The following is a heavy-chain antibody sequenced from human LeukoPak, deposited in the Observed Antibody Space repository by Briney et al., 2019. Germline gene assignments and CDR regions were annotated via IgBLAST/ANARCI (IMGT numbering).Heavy chain of an antibody. J-gene: IGHJ6*02. CDR2: ISAYNGNT. D-gene: IGHD6-19*01. CDR3: ARVGQWLVGGDYYYGMDV. Sequence: ASVKVSCKASGYTFISYGISWVRQAPGQGLEWMGRISAYNGNTNYAQKLQGRVTMTTDTSTSTAYMELRSLRSDDTAVYYCARVGQWLVGGDYYYGMDVWGQGTTVTVSS. V-gene: IGHV1-18*01. CDR1: GYTFISYG.